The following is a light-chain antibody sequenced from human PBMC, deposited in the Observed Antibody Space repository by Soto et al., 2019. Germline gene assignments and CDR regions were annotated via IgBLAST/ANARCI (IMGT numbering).Light chain of an antibody. CDR2: DVS. CDR1: SSEVGGYNY. J-gene: IGLJ1*01. Sequence: QSVLNQPASVSGSPGQSITISCTGTSSEVGGYNYVSWYQQHPGKAPKLMIYDVSNRPSGVSNRFSGSKSGNTASLTISGLQAEDEADYYCSSYTSSSTRVFGTGTKVTVL. V-gene: IGLV2-14*01. CDR3: SSYTSSSTRV.